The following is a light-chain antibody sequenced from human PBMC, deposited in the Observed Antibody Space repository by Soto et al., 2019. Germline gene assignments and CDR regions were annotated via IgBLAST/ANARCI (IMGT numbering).Light chain of an antibody. CDR2: GAS. J-gene: IGKJ2*01. CDR1: QSVNNIY. V-gene: IGKV3-20*01. Sequence: DIVLTQSPGNLSLSPGERASLSCRASQSVNNIYLGWYQQKPGQAPRLLIYGASSRATGIPDRFSGSGSGTDFTLTISRLEPEDFAVYYCRHYGSSPPMYTFGQGTKLEIK. CDR3: RHYGSSPPMYT.